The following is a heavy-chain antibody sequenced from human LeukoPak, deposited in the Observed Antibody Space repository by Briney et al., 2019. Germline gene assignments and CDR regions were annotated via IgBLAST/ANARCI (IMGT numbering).Heavy chain of an antibody. V-gene: IGHV3-21*01. CDR1: GFTFSSYG. J-gene: IGHJ6*04. CDR2: ISSSSSSI. D-gene: IGHD3-22*01. Sequence: GGSPRLSCAASGFTFSSYGMSWVRQAPGKGLEWVSSISSSSSSIYYADSVKGRFTISRDNAKNSLYLQMNSLRAEDTAVYYCARGPTMKMDVWGKGTTVTVSS. CDR3: ARGPTMKMDV.